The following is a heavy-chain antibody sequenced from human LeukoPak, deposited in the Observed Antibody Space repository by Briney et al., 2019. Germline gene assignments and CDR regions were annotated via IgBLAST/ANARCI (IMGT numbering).Heavy chain of an antibody. D-gene: IGHD4-17*01. CDR3: ARDVRYDYGDYYFDY. Sequence: PSETLSLTCTVSGYSISSGYYWGWIRQPPEKGLEWIGSIYHSGSTYYNPSLKSRVTISVDTSKNQFSLKLSSVTAADTAVYYCARDVRYDYGDYYFDYWGQGTLVTVSS. V-gene: IGHV4-38-2*02. CDR2: IYHSGST. J-gene: IGHJ4*02. CDR1: GYSISSGYY.